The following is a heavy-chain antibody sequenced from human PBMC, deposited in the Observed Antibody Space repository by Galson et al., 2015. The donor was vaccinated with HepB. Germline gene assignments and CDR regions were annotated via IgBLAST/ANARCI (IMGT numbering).Heavy chain of an antibody. Sequence: QVQLQESGPGLVKPSETLSLTCTVSGGSISSYYWSWIRQPPGKGLEWIGYIYYSGSTNYNPSLKSRVTISVDTSKNQFSLKLSSVTAADTAVYYCAREVVWVVAATLDYNWFDPWGQGTLVTVSS. J-gene: IGHJ5*02. CDR2: IYYSGST. V-gene: IGHV4-59*01. CDR1: GGSISSYY. CDR3: AREVVWVVAATLDYNWFDP. D-gene: IGHD2-15*01.